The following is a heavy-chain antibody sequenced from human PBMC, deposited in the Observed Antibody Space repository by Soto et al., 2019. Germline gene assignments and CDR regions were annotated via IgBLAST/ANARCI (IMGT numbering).Heavy chain of an antibody. D-gene: IGHD1-1*01. J-gene: IGHJ4*02. CDR2: IKQDGSEK. CDR1: GFTFSSCW. CDR3: ARDLEG. V-gene: IGHV3-7*03. Sequence: EVQLVESGGGLVQPGGSLRLSCAASGFTFSSCWMSWVRQAPGKGPEWVANIKQDGSEKYYVDSVKGRFTISRDNAKNSLYLQMNSLRAEDTAVYYCARDLEGWGQGTLVTVSS.